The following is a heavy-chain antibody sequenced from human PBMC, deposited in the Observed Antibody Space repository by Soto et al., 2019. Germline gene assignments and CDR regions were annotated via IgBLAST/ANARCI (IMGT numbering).Heavy chain of an antibody. J-gene: IGHJ6*02. D-gene: IGHD2-2*01. V-gene: IGHV1-2*04. CDR2: INPNSGGT. CDR3: AREPVGPTCSSTSCYAGDYYYGMDV. Sequence: ASVKVSCKASGYTFTGYYMHWVRQAPGQGLEWMGWINPNSGGTNYAQKFQGWVTMTRDTSISTAYMELSRLRSDDTAVYYCAREPVGPTCSSTSCYAGDYYYGMDVWGQGTTVTVSS. CDR1: GYTFTGYY.